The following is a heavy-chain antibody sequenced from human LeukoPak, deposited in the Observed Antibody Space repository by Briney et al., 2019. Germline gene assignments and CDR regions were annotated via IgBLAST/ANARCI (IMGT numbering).Heavy chain of an antibody. Sequence: PGGSLRLSCAASGFTFSSYWMHWVRQAPGKGLVWVSPINTDGSSTSYADSVKGRFTISRDNAKNTLYLQMNSLRAEDTAVYYCARVSSSSWWALDYWGQGTLVTVSS. CDR3: ARVSSSSWWALDY. V-gene: IGHV3-74*01. CDR2: INTDGSST. D-gene: IGHD6-13*01. J-gene: IGHJ4*02. CDR1: GFTFSSYW.